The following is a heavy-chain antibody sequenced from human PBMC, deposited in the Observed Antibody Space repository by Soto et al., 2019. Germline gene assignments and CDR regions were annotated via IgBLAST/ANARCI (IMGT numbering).Heavy chain of an antibody. D-gene: IGHD3-10*01. CDR2: IYPGDSRT. J-gene: IGHJ5*02. V-gene: IGHV5-51*01. CDR3: ATRRLLSPESSP. Sequence: GESLKISCKTSGDSFTTDWIGWVGRMPGKGLEWMGVIYPGDSRTRYSPPFQGQVTISADKSISTAYLQWRSLKASDTALYYCATRRLLSPESSPWGPGTLVTVSS. CDR1: GDSFTTDW.